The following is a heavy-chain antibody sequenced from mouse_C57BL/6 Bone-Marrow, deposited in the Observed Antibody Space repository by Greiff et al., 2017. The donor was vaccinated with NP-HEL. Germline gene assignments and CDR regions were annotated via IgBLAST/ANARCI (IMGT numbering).Heavy chain of an antibody. CDR3: ARGGAMDY. V-gene: IGHV5-4*03. CDR2: ISDGGSYT. Sequence: EVKLVESGGGLVKPGGSLKLSCAASGFTFSSYAMSWVRQTPDKRLEWVATISDGGSYTYYPDNVKGRFTISRDNAKNNLYLQMSHLKSEDTAMYYCARGGAMDYWGQGTSVTVSS. J-gene: IGHJ4*01. CDR1: GFTFSSYA.